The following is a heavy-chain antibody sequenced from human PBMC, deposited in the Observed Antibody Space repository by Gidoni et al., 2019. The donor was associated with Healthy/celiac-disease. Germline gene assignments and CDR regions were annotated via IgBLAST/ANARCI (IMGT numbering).Heavy chain of an antibody. CDR1: GFTFSSYG. CDR3: AKVVVAATRLQKRPNYYYGMDV. D-gene: IGHD2-15*01. J-gene: IGHJ6*02. CDR2: ISYDGSNK. V-gene: IGHV3-30*18. Sequence: QVQLVESGGGVVQPGRSLRLSCAASGFTFSSYGMHWVSPAPGKGLEWVAVISYDGSNKNYADSVKGRFTNSRDNSKNTLYLQMNSLRAEDTAVYYCAKVVVAATRLQKRPNYYYGMDVWGQGTTVTVSS.